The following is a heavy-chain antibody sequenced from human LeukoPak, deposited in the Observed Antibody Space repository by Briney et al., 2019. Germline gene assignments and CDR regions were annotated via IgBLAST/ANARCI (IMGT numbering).Heavy chain of an antibody. Sequence: SETLSLTCAVSGGSISSGGYCWSWLRQPPGKGLEWIGYIYHSGSTYYNPSLKSRVTISVDRSKNQFSLKLSSVTAADTAVYYCARGDGDYGVGAFDIWGQGTMVTVSS. D-gene: IGHD4-17*01. CDR1: GGSISSGGYC. V-gene: IGHV4-30-2*01. CDR3: ARGDGDYGVGAFDI. J-gene: IGHJ3*02. CDR2: IYHSGST.